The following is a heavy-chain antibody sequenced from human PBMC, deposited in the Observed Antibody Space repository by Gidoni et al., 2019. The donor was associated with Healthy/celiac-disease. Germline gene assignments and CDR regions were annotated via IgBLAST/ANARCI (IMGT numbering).Heavy chain of an antibody. D-gene: IGHD6-6*01. Sequence: EVQLLESGGGLVQPGGSLRLSCAASGFTCSSYAMSWVRQAPGKGLEWVSAISGSGGSTYYADSVKGRFTISRDNSKNTLYLQMNSLRAEDTAVYYCAKDSEYSSFRVANWFDPWGQGTLVTVSS. J-gene: IGHJ5*02. CDR3: AKDSEYSSFRVANWFDP. V-gene: IGHV3-23*01. CDR2: ISGSGGST. CDR1: GFTCSSYA.